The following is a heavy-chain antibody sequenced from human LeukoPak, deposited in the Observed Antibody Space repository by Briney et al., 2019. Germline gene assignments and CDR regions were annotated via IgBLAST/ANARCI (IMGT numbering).Heavy chain of an antibody. V-gene: IGHV1-3*01. D-gene: IGHD3-22*01. Sequence: ASVKVSCTASGYTFTSYAMHWVRQAPGQRLEWMGWINAGNGNTKYSQKFQGRVTITRDTSASTAYMELSSLRSEDTAVYYCARTDYYDSSGYQYYYYGMDVWGQGTTVTVSS. CDR1: GYTFTSYA. J-gene: IGHJ6*02. CDR3: ARTDYYDSSGYQYYYYGMDV. CDR2: INAGNGNT.